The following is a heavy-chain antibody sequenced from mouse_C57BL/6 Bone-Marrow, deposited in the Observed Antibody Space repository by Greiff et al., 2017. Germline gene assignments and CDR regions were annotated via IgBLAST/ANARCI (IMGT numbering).Heavy chain of an antibody. CDR2: IDPSDSYT. V-gene: IGHV1-50*01. D-gene: IGHD2-4*01. CDR1: GYTFTSYW. Sequence: LQQPGAELVKPGASVKLSCKASGYTFTSYWMQWVKQRPGQGLEWIGEIDPSDSYTNYNQKFKGKATLTVDTSSSTAYMQLSSLTSEDSAVYYCARDYDYPSFAYWGQGTLVTVSA. CDR3: ARDYDYPSFAY. J-gene: IGHJ3*01.